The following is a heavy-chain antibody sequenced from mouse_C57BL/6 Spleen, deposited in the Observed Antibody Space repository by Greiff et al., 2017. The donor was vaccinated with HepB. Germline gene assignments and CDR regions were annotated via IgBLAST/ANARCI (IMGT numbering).Heavy chain of an antibody. Sequence: QVQLQQSGAELARPGASVKLSCKASGYTFTSYGISWVKQRTGQGLEWIGEIYPRSGNTYYNEKFKGKATLTADKSSRTAYMELRSLTSEDSAVYFCARSLDGYYAMDYWGQGTSVTVSS. V-gene: IGHV1-81*01. CDR1: GYTFTSYG. J-gene: IGHJ4*01. D-gene: IGHD2-3*01. CDR2: IYPRSGNT. CDR3: ARSLDGYYAMDY.